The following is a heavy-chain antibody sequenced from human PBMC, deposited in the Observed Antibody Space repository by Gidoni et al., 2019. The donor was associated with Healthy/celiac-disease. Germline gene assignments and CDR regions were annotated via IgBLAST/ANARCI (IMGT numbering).Heavy chain of an antibody. Sequence: EVQLVASGGGLLQPGGYLSLSCATSGFTFSSSSMSWVRQAPGKGLEWVSAISGSGGSTYDADAVKGRFTISRDNSKNTLYLQMNSLRAEDTAVYYCAKAILRYFDWLNAFDIWGQGTMVTGSS. CDR1: GFTFSSSS. J-gene: IGHJ3*02. CDR2: ISGSGGST. V-gene: IGHV3-23*04. CDR3: AKAILRYFDWLNAFDI. D-gene: IGHD3-9*01.